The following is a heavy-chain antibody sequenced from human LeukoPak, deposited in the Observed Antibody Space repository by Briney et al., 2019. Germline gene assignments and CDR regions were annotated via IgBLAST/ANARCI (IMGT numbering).Heavy chain of an antibody. CDR3: ARAFFTDYYGSGSHFDY. V-gene: IGHV4-59*01. CDR1: GGSISSYY. D-gene: IGHD3-10*01. Sequence: SETLSLTCSVSGGSISSYYWSWIRQPPGKGLEWIGYIYYSGSTNYNPSLKSRVTISVDTSKNQFPLKLSSVTAADTAVYYCARAFFTDYYGSGSHFDYWGQGTLVTVSS. J-gene: IGHJ4*02. CDR2: IYYSGST.